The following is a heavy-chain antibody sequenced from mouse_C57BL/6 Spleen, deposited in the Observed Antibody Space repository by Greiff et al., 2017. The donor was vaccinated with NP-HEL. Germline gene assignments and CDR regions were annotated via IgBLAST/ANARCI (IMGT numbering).Heavy chain of an antibody. Sequence: QVQLQQSGAELVKPGASVKISCKASGYAFSSYWMNWVKQRPGKGLEWIGQIYPGDGDTNYNGKFKGKATLTADKSSSTAYMQLSSLTSEDSAVYFCARGEASYYSNYLDYWGQGTTLTVSS. D-gene: IGHD2-5*01. CDR2: IYPGDGDT. V-gene: IGHV1-80*01. CDR1: GYAFSSYW. J-gene: IGHJ2*01. CDR3: ARGEASYYSNYLDY.